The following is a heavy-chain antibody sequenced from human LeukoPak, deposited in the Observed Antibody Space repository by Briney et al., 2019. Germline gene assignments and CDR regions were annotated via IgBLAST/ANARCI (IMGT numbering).Heavy chain of an antibody. CDR1: GFTFSKVW. CDR3: TTDLSELDDSGYYAKYFHH. V-gene: IGHV3-15*01. CDR2: IKSKTDGGTI. J-gene: IGHJ1*01. D-gene: IGHD3-22*01. Sequence: KSGGSLRLSCAASGFTFSKVWMSWVRQAPGKGLEWVGRIKSKTDGGTIDYAAPVKGRFTISRDDSKDTLFLRMNSLKTEDTAVYYCTTDLSELDDSGYYAKYFHHWGQGTLVSVSS.